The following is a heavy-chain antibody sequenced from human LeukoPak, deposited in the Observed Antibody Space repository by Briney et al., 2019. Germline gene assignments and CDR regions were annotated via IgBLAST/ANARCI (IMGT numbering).Heavy chain of an antibody. CDR1: GFTFSNYA. V-gene: IGHV3-23*01. CDR2: IRVSDET. J-gene: IGHJ4*02. D-gene: IGHD1-1*01. CDR3: AKGTGDMGYYFDY. Sequence: GGSLRLSCAASGFTFSNYAMNWVRQAPGKGLEWVSGIRVSDETYYADSVKGRFTISRANSENTLYLQMSGLRAEDTAVYYCAKGTGDMGYYFDYXXXGTLVTVSS.